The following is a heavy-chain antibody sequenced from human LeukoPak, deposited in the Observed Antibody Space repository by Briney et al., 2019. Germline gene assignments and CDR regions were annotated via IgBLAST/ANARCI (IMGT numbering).Heavy chain of an antibody. D-gene: IGHD3-16*01. CDR2: VYYSGST. Sequence: PSETLSLTCTVSGGSISRSDSSYWGWIRQPPGKGLEWIGSVYYSGSTYYNPSLNSRVTTSVDTSKNQFSLKLSSVTAADTAVYYCARHMKYYYYYMDVWGKGTTVTVSS. CDR3: ARHMKYYYYYMDV. V-gene: IGHV4-39*01. CDR1: GGSISRSDSSY. J-gene: IGHJ6*03.